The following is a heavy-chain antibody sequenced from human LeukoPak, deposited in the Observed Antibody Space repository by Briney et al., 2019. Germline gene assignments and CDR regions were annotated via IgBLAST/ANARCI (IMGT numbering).Heavy chain of an antibody. CDR1: GYTFTSYG. J-gene: IGHJ6*02. CDR2: ISAYNGNT. D-gene: IGHD2-15*01. CDR3: ARARYCSGGSCYADYYYYYYGMDV. Sequence: ASVKVSCKASGYTFTSYGISWVRQAPGQGLEWMGWISAYNGNTNYAQKLQGRVTMTTDTSTSTAYVELRSLRSDDTAVYYCARARYCSGGSCYADYYYYYYGMDVWGQGTTVTVSS. V-gene: IGHV1-18*01.